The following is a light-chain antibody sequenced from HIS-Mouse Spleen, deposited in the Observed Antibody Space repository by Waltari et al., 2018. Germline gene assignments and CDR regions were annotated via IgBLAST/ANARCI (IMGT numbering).Light chain of an antibody. J-gene: IGLJ3*02. V-gene: IGLV2-8*01. CDR1: SSDVGGYNY. CDR3: SSYAGSNNLV. CDR2: EVS. Sequence: QSALTPPPSASGPPGQSVTISCTGTSSDVGGYNYVSWYQQHPGKAPKLMTYEVSKRPSGVPDRFSGSKSGNTASLTVSGLQAEDEADYYCSSYAGSNNLVFGGGTKLTVL.